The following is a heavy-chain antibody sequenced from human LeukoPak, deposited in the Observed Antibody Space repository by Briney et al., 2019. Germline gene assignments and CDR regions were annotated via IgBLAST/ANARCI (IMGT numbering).Heavy chain of an antibody. V-gene: IGHV3-66*02. D-gene: IGHD3-3*01. CDR2: IYSGGST. J-gene: IGHJ4*02. CDR1: GFTVSSNY. Sequence: EGSLRLSCAASGFTVSSNYMSWVRQAPGKGLEWVSVIYSGGSTYYADSVKGRFTISRDNSMNTLYLQMNSLRAEDTAVYYCARDLRLTTIFGVVSNWGQGTLVTVSS. CDR3: ARDLRLTTIFGVVSN.